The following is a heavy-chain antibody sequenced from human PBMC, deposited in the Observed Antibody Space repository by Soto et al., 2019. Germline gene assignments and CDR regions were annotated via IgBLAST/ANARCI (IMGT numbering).Heavy chain of an antibody. J-gene: IGHJ5*02. V-gene: IGHV4-39*01. CDR2: IYYSGST. D-gene: IGHD2-2*01. CDR3: ARLAPKYQLNKNWFDP. Sequence: PSETLSLTCTVSGGSISSSSYYWGWIRQPPGKGLEWIGSIYYSGSTYYNPSLKSRVTISVDTSKNQFSLKLSSVTAADTAVYYCARLAPKYQLNKNWFDPWGQGTLVTVSS. CDR1: GGSISSSSYY.